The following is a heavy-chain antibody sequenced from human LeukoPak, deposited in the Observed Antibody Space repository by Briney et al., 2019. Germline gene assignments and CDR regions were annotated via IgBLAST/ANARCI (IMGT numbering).Heavy chain of an antibody. CDR3: ARGAVDRREIAVAGFFDY. CDR2: ISAYNGNT. J-gene: IGHJ4*02. Sequence: ASVKVSCKASGYTFTSYGISWVRQAPGQGLEWMGWISAYNGNTNYAQKLQGRVTMTTDTSTSTAYMELRSLRSDDTAVYYCARGAVDRREIAVAGFFDYWGQGTLATVSS. D-gene: IGHD6-19*01. V-gene: IGHV1-18*01. CDR1: GYTFTSYG.